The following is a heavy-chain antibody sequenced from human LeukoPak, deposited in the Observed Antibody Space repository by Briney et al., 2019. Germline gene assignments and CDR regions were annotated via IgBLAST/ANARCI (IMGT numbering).Heavy chain of an antibody. Sequence: ASVKVSCKASGYSFTTYGMNWVPQAPGQGIEWMGWFNTYTGNPTYAQGFRGRFVFSMDTSASTAYLQISSLKAEDMAMYYCARSWERDIVVVPAAPRFDYWGQGTLVTVSS. CDR2: FNTYTGNP. CDR1: GYSFTTYG. CDR3: ARSWERDIVVVPAAPRFDY. D-gene: IGHD2-2*01. J-gene: IGHJ4*02. V-gene: IGHV7-81*01.